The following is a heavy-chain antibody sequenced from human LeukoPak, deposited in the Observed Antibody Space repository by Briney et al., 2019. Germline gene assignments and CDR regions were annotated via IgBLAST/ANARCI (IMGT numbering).Heavy chain of an antibody. CDR3: ARDRDWNTGFDY. V-gene: IGHV3-21*01. D-gene: IGHD1/OR15-1a*01. CDR1: GFTLSTYN. CDR2: ISTSSSYI. J-gene: IGHJ4*02. Sequence: GGSLRLSCAASGFTLSTYNMKWVRQAPRKGLEWVSSISTSSSYIYYADSVKGGFTISTANATNSLYLQMNNLRAEDTAVYYGARDRDWNTGFDYWGQGTRVTVSS.